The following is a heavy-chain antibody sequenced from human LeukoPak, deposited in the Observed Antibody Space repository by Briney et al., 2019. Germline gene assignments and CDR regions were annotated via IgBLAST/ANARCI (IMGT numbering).Heavy chain of an antibody. V-gene: IGHV4-34*01. J-gene: IGHJ3*02. Sequence: KPSETLSLTCAVYGGSFSGYYWSWIRQPPGKGLKWIGEINHSGSTNYNPSLKSRVTISVDTSKNQFSLKLSSVTAADTAVYYCARGGSSWYPSDAFDIWGQGTMVTVSS. CDR2: INHSGST. CDR1: GGSFSGYY. CDR3: ARGGSSWYPSDAFDI. D-gene: IGHD6-13*01.